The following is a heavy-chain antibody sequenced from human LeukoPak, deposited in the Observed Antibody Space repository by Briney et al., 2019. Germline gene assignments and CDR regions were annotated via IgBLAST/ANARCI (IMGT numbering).Heavy chain of an antibody. CDR3: ARGRGSYFRDYYYYGMDV. V-gene: IGHV4-59*01. CDR1: AGSISSYY. Sequence: SETLSLTCTVSAGSISSYYWTWIRQPPGKGLEWIGYIYYSGSTNYNPSLKSRVAISLDTSKNQFSLRLSSVTAADTAVYYCARGRGSYFRDYYYYGMDVWGQGTTVTVSS. J-gene: IGHJ6*02. CDR2: IYYSGST. D-gene: IGHD1-26*01.